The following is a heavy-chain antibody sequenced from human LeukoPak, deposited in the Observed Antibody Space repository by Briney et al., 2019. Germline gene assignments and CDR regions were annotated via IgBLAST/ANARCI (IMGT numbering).Heavy chain of an antibody. CDR3: ARGGRPDY. Sequence: GASVKVSCKASGYTFTSYGISWVRQAPGKGLECVANIKEDGREKYYVDSVKGRFTISRDNAKNSLYLQMSSLRAEDTAVYYCARGGRPDYWGQGTLVTVSS. V-gene: IGHV3-7*01. J-gene: IGHJ4*02. CDR2: IKEDGREK. D-gene: IGHD3-10*01. CDR1: GYTFTSYG.